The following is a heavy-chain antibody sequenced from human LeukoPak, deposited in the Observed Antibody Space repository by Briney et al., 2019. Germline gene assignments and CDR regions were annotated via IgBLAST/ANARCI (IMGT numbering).Heavy chain of an antibody. CDR2: IYPGDSDT. CDR3: ARQYCSSNSCYVGPDY. J-gene: IGHJ4*02. CDR1: GYSFTSYW. Sequence: GESLKISCKGSGYSFTSYWIGWVRQMPGKGLEWMGIIYPGDSDTRYSPSFQGQVTISADKSISTAYLQWSSLKASDTAMYYCARQYCSSNSCYVGPDYWAREPWSPSPQ. D-gene: IGHD2-2*01. V-gene: IGHV5-51*01.